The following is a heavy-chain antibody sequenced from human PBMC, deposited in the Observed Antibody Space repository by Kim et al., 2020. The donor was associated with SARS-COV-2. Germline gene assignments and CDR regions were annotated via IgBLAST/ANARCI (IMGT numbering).Heavy chain of an antibody. V-gene: IGHV1-69*13. D-gene: IGHD4-17*01. CDR3: ARDAGYGGNSFDY. CDR2: IIPIFGTA. Sequence: SVKVSCKASGGTFSSYAISWVRQAPGQGLEWMGGIIPIFGTANYAQKFQGRVTITADESTSTAYMELSSLRSEDTAVYYCARDAGYGGNSFDYWGQGTLVTVSS. J-gene: IGHJ4*02. CDR1: GGTFSSYA.